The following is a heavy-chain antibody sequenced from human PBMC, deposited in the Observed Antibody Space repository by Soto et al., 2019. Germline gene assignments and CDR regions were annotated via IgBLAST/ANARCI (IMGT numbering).Heavy chain of an antibody. V-gene: IGHV1-18*01. CDR1: GYTFSNYG. J-gene: IGHJ4*02. CDR2: ISGYNGNT. D-gene: IGHD2-21*02. Sequence: ASVKVSCKTSGYTFSNYGINWVRQAPGQGLEWMGRISGYNGNTNYAQTVQGRVTMTTDTSTGTVYMELRSLKSDDTAVYYCARESCGGDCYSGLDQWGQGTLVTVSS. CDR3: ARESCGGDCYSGLDQ.